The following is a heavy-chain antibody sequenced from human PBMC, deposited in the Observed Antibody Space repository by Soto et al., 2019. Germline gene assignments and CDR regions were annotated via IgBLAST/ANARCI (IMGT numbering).Heavy chain of an antibody. CDR2: ISWNSGSI. J-gene: IGHJ4*02. D-gene: IGHD6-19*01. Sequence: EVQLVESGGGSVQPGRSLRLSCVASGFTFESYAMHWVRQVPGKGLEWVSGISWNSGSIGYEDSVKGRFTISRDNAEKSLYLEMNSLRFEDTVFYYCVKDIHEQWLVSHFEHWGQGALVTVSS. CDR1: GFTFESYA. CDR3: VKDIHEQWLVSHFEH. V-gene: IGHV3-9*01.